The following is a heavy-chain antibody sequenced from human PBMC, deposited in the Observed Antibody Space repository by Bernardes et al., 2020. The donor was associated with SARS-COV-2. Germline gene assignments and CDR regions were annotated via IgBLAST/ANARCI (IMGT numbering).Heavy chain of an antibody. CDR3: ASTMVRGVIGTPDYYCYGMDV. CDR2: SNPSGCST. Sequence: ASVKVSFKASGYTFTSYYMHWVRQAPGQGREWMGISNPSGCSTSYAQKFQGRVTMTRDTSTSTVYMELSSLRSEDTAVYYCASTMVRGVIGTPDYYCYGMDVWGQGTTVTVSS. J-gene: IGHJ6*02. CDR1: GYTFTSYY. V-gene: IGHV1-46*01. D-gene: IGHD3-10*01.